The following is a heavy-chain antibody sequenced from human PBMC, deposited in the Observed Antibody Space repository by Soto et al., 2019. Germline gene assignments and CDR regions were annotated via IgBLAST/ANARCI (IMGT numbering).Heavy chain of an antibody. D-gene: IGHD3-16*01. CDR3: ARDQPWAIGYGYFDY. CDR1: GFTFSSYG. V-gene: IGHV3-33*01. Sequence: PGGSLRLSCAASGFTFSSYGMHWVRQAPGKGLEWVAVIWYDGSNKYYADSVKGRFTISRDNSKNTLYLQMNSLRAEDTAVYYCARDQPWAIGYGYFDYWGQGTLVTVSS. CDR2: IWYDGSNK. J-gene: IGHJ4*02.